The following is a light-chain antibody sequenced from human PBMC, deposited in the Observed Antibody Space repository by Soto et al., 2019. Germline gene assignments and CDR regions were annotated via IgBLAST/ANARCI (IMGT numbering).Light chain of an antibody. CDR3: SSYADSNIVV. CDR2: AVN. CDR1: SSDVGGYNY. Sequence: QSVLTQPPSASGSPGHSVTISCTGTSSDVGGYNYVSWYQQHPGKAPKLMIYAVNKRPSGVPDRFSGSKSGNTASLTVSGLQAEDEADYYCSSYADSNIVVFGGGTKVTVL. V-gene: IGLV2-8*01. J-gene: IGLJ2*01.